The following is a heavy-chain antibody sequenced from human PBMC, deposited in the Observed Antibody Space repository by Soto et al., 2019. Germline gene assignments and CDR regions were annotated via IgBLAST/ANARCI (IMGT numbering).Heavy chain of an antibody. CDR1: GLTFTSYA. D-gene: IGHD6-6*01. J-gene: IGHJ4*02. Sequence: GGSLRLSWAPSGLTFTSYAIHWIRQAPGKGLEWVAVISYDGSNTYHADSVKGRFTISRDNSKKTLYLQMNSLRAEDTDIYYWERGGPEYSSSYYFDYWGQGTLVTVSS. V-gene: IGHV3-30*03. CDR3: ERGGPEYSSSYYFDY. CDR2: ISYDGSNT.